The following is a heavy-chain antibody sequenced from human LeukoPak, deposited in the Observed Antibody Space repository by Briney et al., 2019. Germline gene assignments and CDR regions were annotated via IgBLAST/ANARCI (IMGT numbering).Heavy chain of an antibody. Sequence: GGSLRLSCAASGFTFSSYSMNWVRQAQGKGLEWVSSISSSSSYIYYADSVKGRFTISRDNAKNSLYLQMNSLRAEDTAVYYCVSTALRITMVRGVSHFDYWGQGTLFTVSS. CDR1: GFTFSSYS. J-gene: IGHJ4*02. V-gene: IGHV3-21*01. CDR2: ISSSSSYI. D-gene: IGHD3-10*01. CDR3: VSTALRITMVRGVSHFDY.